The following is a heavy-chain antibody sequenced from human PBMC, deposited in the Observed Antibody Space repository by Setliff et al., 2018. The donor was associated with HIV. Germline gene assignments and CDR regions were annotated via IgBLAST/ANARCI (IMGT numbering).Heavy chain of an antibody. V-gene: IGHV4-39*01. CDR3: ARRSLEPTNVFHPPFDN. CDR2: VFYTGNT. Sequence: PSETLSLACNVSGGSISSSTSYWGWIRQPPEKGLEWIGSVFYTGNTYYSPSLKSRVTISVDTSKNQFSLQLNSVTAADTAIYYCARRSLEPTNVFHPPFDNWGQGKLVPSPQ. D-gene: IGHD1-1*01. J-gene: IGHJ4*02. CDR1: GGSISSSTSY.